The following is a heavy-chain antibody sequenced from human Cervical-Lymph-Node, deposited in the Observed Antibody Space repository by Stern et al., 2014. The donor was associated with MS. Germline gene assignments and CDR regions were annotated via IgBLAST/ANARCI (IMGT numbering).Heavy chain of an antibody. CDR3: AREPGGTGYVDY. D-gene: IGHD1-26*01. V-gene: IGHV4-4*07. CDR2: IYTSEST. CDR1: GGSISSYY. J-gene: IGHJ4*02. Sequence: VQLVESGPGLVKPSETLSLTCTVSGGSISSYYWTWIRQPAGKGLEWIGRIYTSESTNYNPSLKRRVTMSEDTSKNQFSLKLNSVTAADTAVYYCAREPGGTGYVDYWGQGTLVTVSS.